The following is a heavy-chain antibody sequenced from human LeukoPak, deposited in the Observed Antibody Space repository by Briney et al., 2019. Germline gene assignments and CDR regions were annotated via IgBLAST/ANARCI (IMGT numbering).Heavy chain of an antibody. Sequence: GGSLRLSCAASGFTFSSYAMSWVRQAPGKGLEWVSAISGSGGSTYYADSVKGRFTISRDNAKNSLYLQMNSLRAEGTAVYYCTTVRRYYDSSGYYYYYYYYYMDVWGKGTTVTVSS. CDR1: GFTFSSYA. CDR3: TTVRRYYDSSGYYYYYYYYYMDV. D-gene: IGHD3-22*01. J-gene: IGHJ6*03. CDR2: ISGSGGST. V-gene: IGHV3-23*01.